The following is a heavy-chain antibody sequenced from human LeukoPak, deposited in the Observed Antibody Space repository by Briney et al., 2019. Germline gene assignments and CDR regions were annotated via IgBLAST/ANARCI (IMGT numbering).Heavy chain of an antibody. V-gene: IGHV3-30*02. D-gene: IGHD5/OR15-5a*01. J-gene: IGHJ6*03. Sequence: GGSLRLSCAASGFTFSSYGMHWVRQAPGKGLEWVALIRYDGSNKYYADSVKGRFTISRDNSKNTLYLQMNSLRAEDTALYYCARGSRAIVSTKFARGRYMDVWGKGTTVTVSS. CDR1: GFTFSSYG. CDR3: ARGSRAIVSTKFARGRYMDV. CDR2: IRYDGSNK.